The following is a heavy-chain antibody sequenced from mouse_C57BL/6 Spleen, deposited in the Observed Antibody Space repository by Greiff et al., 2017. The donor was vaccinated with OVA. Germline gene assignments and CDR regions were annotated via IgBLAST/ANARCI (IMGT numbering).Heavy chain of an antibody. CDR2: ISYDGSN. D-gene: IGHD2-4*01. J-gene: IGHJ3*01. CDR3: ARESYYDYDRGFAY. Sequence: EVKLVESGPGLVKPSQSLSLTCSVTGYSITSGYYWNWIRQFPGNKLEWMGYISYDGSNNYNPSLKNRISITRDTSKNQFFLKLNSVTTEDTATYYCARESYYDYDRGFAYWGQGTLVTVSA. CDR1: GYSITSGYY. V-gene: IGHV3-6*01.